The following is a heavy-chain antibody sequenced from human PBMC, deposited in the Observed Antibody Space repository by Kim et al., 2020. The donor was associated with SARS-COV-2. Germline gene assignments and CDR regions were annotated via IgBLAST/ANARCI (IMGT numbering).Heavy chain of an antibody. D-gene: IGHD3-10*01. CDR3: AKDGSGSYYAPIDY. V-gene: IGHV3-23*01. Sequence: DAVKGRFTISRDNSKTTLYLQMNSLRAEDTAVYYCAKDGSGSYYAPIDYWGQGTLVTVAS. J-gene: IGHJ4*02.